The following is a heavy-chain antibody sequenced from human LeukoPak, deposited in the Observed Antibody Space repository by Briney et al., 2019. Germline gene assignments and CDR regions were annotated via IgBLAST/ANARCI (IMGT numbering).Heavy chain of an antibody. Sequence: SETLSLTCAVYGGSFSGYYWSWIRQPPGKGLEWIGEINHSGSTNYNPSLKSQVTISVDTSKNQFSLKLSSVTAADTAVYYCARGRESTAIVYGMDVWGQGTTVTVSS. V-gene: IGHV4-34*01. CDR2: INHSGST. D-gene: IGHD5-18*01. J-gene: IGHJ6*02. CDR3: ARGRESTAIVYGMDV. CDR1: GGSFSGYY.